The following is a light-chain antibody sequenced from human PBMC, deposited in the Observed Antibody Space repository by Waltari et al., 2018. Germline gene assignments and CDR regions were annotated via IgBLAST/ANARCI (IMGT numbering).Light chain of an antibody. Sequence: QSALTQPASVSGSPGQSITISCTGTSRDVGSYNSVSWYQDHPGQGPKVIIYDVSDRPSGVSARFSGSKSCNTASLTISGLQAEDEADYYCSSQSSNNVVLFGGGTKVTVL. V-gene: IGLV2-14*03. CDR2: DVS. CDR3: SSQSSNNVVL. CDR1: SRDVGSYNS. J-gene: IGLJ3*02.